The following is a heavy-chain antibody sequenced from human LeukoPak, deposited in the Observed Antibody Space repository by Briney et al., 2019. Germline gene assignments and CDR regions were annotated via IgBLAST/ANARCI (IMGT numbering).Heavy chain of an antibody. Sequence: GGSLRLSCAASGFTFSSYAMSWVRQAPGKGLEWVSAISGSGGSTYYADSVKGRFTISRDNSKNTLYLQMNSPRAEDTAVYYCAKGSGYYPEGSDYWGQGTLVTVSS. CDR2: ISGSGGST. D-gene: IGHD3-22*01. CDR3: AKGSGYYPEGSDY. V-gene: IGHV3-23*01. CDR1: GFTFSSYA. J-gene: IGHJ4*02.